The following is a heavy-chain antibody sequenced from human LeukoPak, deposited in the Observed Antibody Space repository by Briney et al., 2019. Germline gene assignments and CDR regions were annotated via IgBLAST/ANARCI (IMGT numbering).Heavy chain of an antibody. CDR2: ISYDGSNK. CDR3: ATDHGFHYGAYFDY. J-gene: IGHJ4*02. CDR1: GFTFSSYG. D-gene: IGHD4-17*01. Sequence: GGSLRLSCAASGFTFSSYGMHWVRQAPGKGLEWVAVISYDGSNKYYADSVKGRFTISRDNSKNTLYLQMNSLRPEDTAVYYCATDHGFHYGAYFDYWGQGTLVTVSS. V-gene: IGHV3-30*03.